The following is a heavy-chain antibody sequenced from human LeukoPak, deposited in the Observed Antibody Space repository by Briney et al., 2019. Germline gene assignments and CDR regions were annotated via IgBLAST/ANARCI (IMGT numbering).Heavy chain of an antibody. Sequence: GGSLRLSCAASGFTFSSYAMSWVRQAPGKGLGWVSAISGSGGSTYYADSVKGRFTISRDNSKNTLHLQMNSLRAEDTAVYYCAKDQPRRPEWAWYFDYWGQGTLVTVSS. CDR1: GFTFSSYA. J-gene: IGHJ4*02. CDR3: AKDQPRRPEWAWYFDY. D-gene: IGHD3-3*01. CDR2: ISGSGGST. V-gene: IGHV3-23*01.